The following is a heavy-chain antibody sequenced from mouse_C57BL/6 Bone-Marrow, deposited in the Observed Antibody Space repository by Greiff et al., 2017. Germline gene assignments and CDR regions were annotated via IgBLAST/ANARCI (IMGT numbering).Heavy chain of an antibody. CDR2: INSDGGST. CDR3: ARHGYYGSSYAMDY. V-gene: IGHV5-2*01. Sequence: EVKLMESGGGLVQPGESLKLSCESNEYEFPSHDMSWVRKTPEKRLELVAAINSDGGSTYYPDTMERRFIISTDNTKKTLYLQMSSLRSEDTALYYCARHGYYGSSYAMDYWGQGTSVTVSS. J-gene: IGHJ4*01. D-gene: IGHD1-1*01. CDR1: EYEFPSHD.